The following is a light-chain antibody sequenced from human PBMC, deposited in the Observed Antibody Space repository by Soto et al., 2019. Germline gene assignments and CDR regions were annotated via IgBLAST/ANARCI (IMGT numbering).Light chain of an antibody. CDR1: QSISSW. J-gene: IGKJ1*01. CDR3: QQDNSYPWA. V-gene: IGKV1-5*03. Sequence: DIQMTQSPSTLSSSVGDRVTITCRASQSISSWLAWYHQKPGKAPKLLIFKASSFESGVPSRFNGSGSGTEFPHTISSLQPDDFETYYYQQDNSYPWAFGQGTKVEIK. CDR2: KAS.